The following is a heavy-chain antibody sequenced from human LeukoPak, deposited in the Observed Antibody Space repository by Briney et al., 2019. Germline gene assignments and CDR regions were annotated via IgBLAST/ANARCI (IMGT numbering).Heavy chain of an antibody. D-gene: IGHD3-9*01. CDR2: ISESGSII. CDR3: ARADILTGYVDY. J-gene: IGHJ4*02. CDR1: EFTFSSYE. V-gene: IGHV3-48*03. Sequence: GGSLRLSCAASEFTFSSYEMNWVRQAPGKGLEWLSYISESGSIILYADSVKGRFTISRDNAKNSLFLQMDSLRAEDTAVYYCARADILTGYVDYWGQGTLVTVSS.